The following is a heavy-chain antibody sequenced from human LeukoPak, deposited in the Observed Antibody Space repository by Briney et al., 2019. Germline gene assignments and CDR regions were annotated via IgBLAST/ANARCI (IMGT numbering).Heavy chain of an antibody. CDR3: IGKVGGY. D-gene: IGHD3-16*01. V-gene: IGHV3-49*04. CDR1: GFTFGDYA. Sequence: QPGRSLILSCTASGFTFGDYAMSWVRQAPGKGLEWVGFIRSKAYGVTTEYAASVKGRFTISRDDSKSIAYLQMNSLKTEDTAVYYCIGKVGGYWGQGTLVTVSS. CDR2: IRSKAYGVTT. J-gene: IGHJ4*02.